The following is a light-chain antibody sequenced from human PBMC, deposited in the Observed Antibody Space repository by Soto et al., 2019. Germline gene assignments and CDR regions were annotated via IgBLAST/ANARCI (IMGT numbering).Light chain of an antibody. CDR1: SRDVGGSNY. J-gene: IGLJ1*01. Sequence: QSALIRPASVSGSPGQSITISCTGTSRDVGGSNYVSWYQHHPHRAPKLLIYEVSYRPSGVSSRFSGSKSGNTASLTISGLQVEDEADYYCSSYTSSNTLEVFGVGTKVTVL. CDR2: EVS. V-gene: IGLV2-14*01. CDR3: SSYTSSNTLEV.